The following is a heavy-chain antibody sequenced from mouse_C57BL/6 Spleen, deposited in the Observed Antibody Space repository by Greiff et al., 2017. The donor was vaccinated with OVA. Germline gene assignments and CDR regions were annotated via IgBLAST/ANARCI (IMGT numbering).Heavy chain of an antibody. D-gene: IGHD2-2*01. CDR3: ARGGLPAWFAY. CDR1: GYTFTSYW. Sequence: QVQLQQSGAELVRPGSSVKLSCKASGYTFTSYWMHWVKQRPIQGLEWIGNIDPSDSETHYNQKFKDKATLTVDKSSSTAYMQLSSLTSEDSAVYYCARGGLPAWFAYWGQGTLVTVSA. J-gene: IGHJ3*01. CDR2: IDPSDSET. V-gene: IGHV1-52*01.